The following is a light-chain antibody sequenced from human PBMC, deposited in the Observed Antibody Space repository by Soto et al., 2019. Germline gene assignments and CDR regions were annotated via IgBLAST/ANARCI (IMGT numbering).Light chain of an antibody. Sequence: EVVMTQSPATLSVSPEERVTLSCRASQSINAHLAWYQQKPGQAPRLLIHGASTRATGIPARFSGSGFGTEFILTIISLQSEDFAVYYCQQYNTWLWTFGQGTKVEIQ. V-gene: IGKV3-15*01. CDR1: QSINAH. J-gene: IGKJ1*01. CDR2: GAS. CDR3: QQYNTWLWT.